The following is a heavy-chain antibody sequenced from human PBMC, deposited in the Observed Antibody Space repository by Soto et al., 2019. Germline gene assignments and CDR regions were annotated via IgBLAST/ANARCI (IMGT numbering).Heavy chain of an antibody. CDR1: GGTFSSYT. V-gene: IGHV1-69*02. Sequence: QVQLVQSGAEVKKPGSSVKVSCKASGGTFSSYTISWVRQAPGQGLEWMGRIIPILGIANYAQKFQGRVTITADKATSTAYMELSSLRSEATAVYYCARVPPVAHSMVRGHDWFDPWGQGTLVTVSS. CDR3: ARVPPVAHSMVRGHDWFDP. CDR2: IIPILGIA. D-gene: IGHD3-10*01. J-gene: IGHJ5*02.